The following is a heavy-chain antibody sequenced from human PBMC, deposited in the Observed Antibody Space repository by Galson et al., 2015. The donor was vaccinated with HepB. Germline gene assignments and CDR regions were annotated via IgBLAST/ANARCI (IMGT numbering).Heavy chain of an antibody. CDR3: AKAKAPYCSSTSCPWGTDY. D-gene: IGHD2-2*01. V-gene: IGHV3-30*18. CDR1: GFTFSSYG. Sequence: SLRLSCAASGFTFSSYGMHWVRQAPGKGLEWVAVISYDGSNKYYADSVKGRFTISRDNSKNTLYLQMNSLRAEDTAVYYCAKAKAPYCSSTSCPWGTDYWGQGTLVTVSS. CDR2: ISYDGSNK. J-gene: IGHJ4*02.